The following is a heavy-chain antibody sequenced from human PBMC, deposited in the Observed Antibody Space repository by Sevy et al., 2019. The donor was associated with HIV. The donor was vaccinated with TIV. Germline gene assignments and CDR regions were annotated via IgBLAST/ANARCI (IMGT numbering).Heavy chain of an antibody. V-gene: IGHV3-74*01. CDR1: GFNFSSYW. CDR2: ISSDGSIT. J-gene: IGHJ6*02. CDR3: AREESVSTKNAMDV. D-gene: IGHD4-17*01. Sequence: GGSLRLSCAASGFNFSSYWMHWVRQAPGKGLVWVSRISSDGSITNYADSVKGRFTFSRDNAKNTVYLQMNSLRVEDTALYYCAREESVSTKNAMDVWGQGTTVTVSS.